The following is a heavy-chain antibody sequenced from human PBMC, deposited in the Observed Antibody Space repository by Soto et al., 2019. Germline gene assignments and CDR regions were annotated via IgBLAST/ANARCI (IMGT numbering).Heavy chain of an antibody. V-gene: IGHV3-21*01. CDR1: GFTFSSYS. Sequence: GGSLRLSCAASGFTFSSYSMNWVRQAPGKGLEWVSSISSSSSYIYYADSVKGRFTISRDNAKNSLYLQMNSLRAEDTAVYYCATSGTYCSGGSCVNWFDPWGQGTLVTVSS. CDR3: ATSGTYCSGGSCVNWFDP. D-gene: IGHD2-15*01. J-gene: IGHJ5*02. CDR2: ISSSSSYI.